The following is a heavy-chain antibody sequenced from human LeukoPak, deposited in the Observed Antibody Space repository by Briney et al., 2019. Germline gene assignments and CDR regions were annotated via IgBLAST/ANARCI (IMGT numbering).Heavy chain of an antibody. J-gene: IGHJ5*02. CDR1: GGSIKSNNW. Sequence: SGTLSLTCAVSGGSIKSNNWWSWVRQPPGKGLEWIGEIYHSGSTNYNPSLESRVTVSVDKSKNQFSLDLSSVTAADTAVYYCARGPPHPSRSYSSSWYAPRGWFDPWGQGTLVTVSS. D-gene: IGHD6-13*01. CDR3: ARGPPHPSRSYSSSWYAPRGWFDP. CDR2: IYHSGST. V-gene: IGHV4-4*02.